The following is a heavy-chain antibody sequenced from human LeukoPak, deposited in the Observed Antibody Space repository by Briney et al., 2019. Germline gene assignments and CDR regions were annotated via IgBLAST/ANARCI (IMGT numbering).Heavy chain of an antibody. CDR3: VRGAHCGGDCSRSRSQSPFDY. CDR2: VYYSGST. CDR1: GGSISSYY. V-gene: IGHV4-59*01. J-gene: IGHJ4*02. Sequence: SETLSLTCTVSGGSISSYYWSWVRQPPGKGLAWIGHVYYSGSTNYNPSLKSRVTISVDTSKNQFSLKLSSVTAADTAVYYCVRGAHCGGDCSRSRSQSPFDYWGQGTLVTVSS. D-gene: IGHD2-21*02.